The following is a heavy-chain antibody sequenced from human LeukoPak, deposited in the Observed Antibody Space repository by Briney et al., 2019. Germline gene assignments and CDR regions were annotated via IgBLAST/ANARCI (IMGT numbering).Heavy chain of an antibody. CDR1: GYTFTGYY. CDR2: INPNSGGT. V-gene: IGHV1-2*02. Sequence: ASVKVSCKASGYTFTGYYMHWVRQAPGQGLEWMGWINPNSGGTDLAQKFQGRVTMTRDTSISTAYMELSRLRSDDTAVYYCARDQDIVVVPAPVDYWGQGTLVTVSS. J-gene: IGHJ4*02. CDR3: ARDQDIVVVPAPVDY. D-gene: IGHD2-2*01.